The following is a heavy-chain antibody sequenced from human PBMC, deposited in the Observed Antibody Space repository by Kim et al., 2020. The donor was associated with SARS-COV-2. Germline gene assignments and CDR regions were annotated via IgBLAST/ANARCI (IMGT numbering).Heavy chain of an antibody. J-gene: IGHJ3*02. D-gene: IGHD2-8*01. V-gene: IGHV4-34*01. Sequence: SETLSLTCAVYGGSFSGYYWSWIRQPPGKGLEWIGEINHSGNTNYNPSLKSRVTISADTSKKQFSLKLSSVTAADTAVYYCARGLPDIVIIIMSTEAFEIWGQGTMVTVSS. CDR1: GGSFSGYY. CDR2: INHSGNT. CDR3: ARGLPDIVIIIMSTEAFEI.